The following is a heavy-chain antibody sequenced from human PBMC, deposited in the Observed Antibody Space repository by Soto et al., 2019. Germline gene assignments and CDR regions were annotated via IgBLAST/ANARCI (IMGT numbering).Heavy chain of an antibody. CDR3: AREHYSSWTPGDYNWFDP. D-gene: IGHD6-13*01. Sequence: GASVKFYCKASGGTFSSYAISWVRQAPGQGLEWMGGINPNSGGTNYAQKFQGWVTMTRDTSISTAYMELSRLRSDDTAVYYCAREHYSSWTPGDYNWFDPWGQGTLVTVSS. J-gene: IGHJ5*02. CDR1: GGTFSSYA. CDR2: INPNSGGT. V-gene: IGHV1-2*04.